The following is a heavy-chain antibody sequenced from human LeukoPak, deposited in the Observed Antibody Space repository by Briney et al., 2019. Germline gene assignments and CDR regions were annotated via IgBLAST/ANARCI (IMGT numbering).Heavy chain of an antibody. Sequence: PSETLSLTCTVSGGSISSSSYYWGWIRQPPGKGLEWIGSIYYSGSTYYNPSLKSRVTISVDTSKNRFSLKLSSVTAADTAVYYCARGPARYYDFWSGYSYYMDVWGKGTTVTVSS. CDR2: IYYSGST. D-gene: IGHD3-3*01. CDR3: ARGPARYYDFWSGYSYYMDV. V-gene: IGHV4-39*01. J-gene: IGHJ6*03. CDR1: GGSISSSSYY.